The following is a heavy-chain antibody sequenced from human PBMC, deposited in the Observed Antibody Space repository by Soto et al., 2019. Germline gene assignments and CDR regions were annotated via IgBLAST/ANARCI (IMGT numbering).Heavy chain of an antibody. CDR2: IIPIFGTA. D-gene: IGHD3-16*02. Sequence: SVKVSCKASGGTFSSYAISWVRQAPGQGLEWMGGIIPIFGTANYAQKFQGRVTITADESTSTAYMELSSLRSEDTAVYYCARTYFSTFDYVWGSYRYTNWFEPWGQGTLVTVSS. V-gene: IGHV1-69*13. CDR3: ARTYFSTFDYVWGSYRYTNWFEP. CDR1: GGTFSSYA. J-gene: IGHJ5*02.